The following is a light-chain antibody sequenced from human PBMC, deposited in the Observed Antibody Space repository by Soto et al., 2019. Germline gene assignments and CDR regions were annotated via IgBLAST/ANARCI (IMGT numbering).Light chain of an antibody. J-gene: IGKJ4*01. CDR3: QQDDSFSLT. Sequence: DIQMTQSPSTLSASVGDRVTVTCRASQSISSWLAWYQQKPGKAPKLLIYTASSLESGVPSRFSGSGSGTEFTLTSSSLQPDDFATYYCQQDDSFSLTFGGGTKVEIK. CDR2: TAS. V-gene: IGKV1-5*03. CDR1: QSISSW.